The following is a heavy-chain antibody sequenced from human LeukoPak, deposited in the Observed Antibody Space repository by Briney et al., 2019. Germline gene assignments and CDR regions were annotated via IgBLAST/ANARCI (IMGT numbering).Heavy chain of an antibody. Sequence: GGSLRLSCAASGFTFSNYAMNWVRQAPGKGLEWVSAISGSGGSTYYADSVKGRFTISRDNSKNTLYLQMNSLRAEDTAVYYCAKGSPIYDFWSGYYPIYFDYWGQGTLVTVSS. CDR3: AKGSPIYDFWSGYYPIYFDY. CDR1: GFTFSNYA. D-gene: IGHD3-3*01. J-gene: IGHJ4*02. V-gene: IGHV3-23*01. CDR2: ISGSGGST.